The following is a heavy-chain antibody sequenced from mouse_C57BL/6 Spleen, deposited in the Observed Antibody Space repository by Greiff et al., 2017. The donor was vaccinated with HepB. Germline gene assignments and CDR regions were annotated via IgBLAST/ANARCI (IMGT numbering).Heavy chain of an antibody. CDR3: ARYKGYYGYFDV. J-gene: IGHJ1*03. CDR1: GFTFTDYY. V-gene: IGHV7-3*01. Sequence: DVKLVESGGGLVQPGGSLSLSCPASGFTFTDYYMSWVRQPPGKALEWLGFIRNKANGYTTEYSASVKGRFTISRDNSQSILYLQMNALRAEDSATYYCARYKGYYGYFDVWGTGTTVTVSS. CDR2: IRNKANGYTT. D-gene: IGHD2-2*01.